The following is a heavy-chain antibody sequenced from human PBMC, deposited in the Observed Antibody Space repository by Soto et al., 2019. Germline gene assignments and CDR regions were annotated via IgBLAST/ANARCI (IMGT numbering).Heavy chain of an antibody. J-gene: IGHJ4*02. CDR1: GGSINGYY. CDR2: ISKSGST. V-gene: IGHV4-59*01. D-gene: IGHD3-16*01. CDR3: ARDWGGGTFDY. Sequence: SETLSLTCTVSGGSINGYYWSWIRQPPGRGLEWIGYISKSGSTNYNPALKSRVTISVDTSKNQFSLKLSSVTAADTAVYYCARDWGGGTFDYWGQGTLVTVSS.